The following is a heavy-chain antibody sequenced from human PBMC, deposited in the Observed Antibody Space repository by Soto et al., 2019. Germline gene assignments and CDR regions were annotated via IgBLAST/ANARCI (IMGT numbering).Heavy chain of an antibody. CDR3: ARHRGYSYGYLDY. D-gene: IGHD5-18*01. Sequence: ETLSLTCSVSGGSISSSAYYWGWIRQPPGKGLEWIGSIYYSGSTYYNPSLKSRVTISVDTSKNQFSLKLSSVTAADTAVYYCARHRGYSYGYLDYWGQGALVTSPQ. CDR2: IYYSGST. CDR1: GGSISSSAYY. V-gene: IGHV4-39*01. J-gene: IGHJ4*02.